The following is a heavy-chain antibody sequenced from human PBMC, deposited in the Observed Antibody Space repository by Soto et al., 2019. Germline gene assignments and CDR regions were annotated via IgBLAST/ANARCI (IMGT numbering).Heavy chain of an antibody. V-gene: IGHV3-23*01. Sequence: PGGSLRLSCVISRLTFSSYALNWVRQAPGEGLEWVASISGSGDTTYYADSVKGRFTSSRDNSKNTLYLQMNSLRGEDTALYYCAKADYSYSWAPGDYWGQGTLVTVSS. CDR3: AKADYSYSWAPGDY. CDR1: RLTFSSYA. CDR2: ISGSGDTT. D-gene: IGHD6-13*01. J-gene: IGHJ4*02.